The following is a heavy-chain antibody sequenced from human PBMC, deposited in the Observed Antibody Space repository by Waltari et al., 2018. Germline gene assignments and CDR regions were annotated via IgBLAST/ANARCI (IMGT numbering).Heavy chain of an antibody. V-gene: IGHV4-39*07. CDR2: IYYSGST. Sequence: QLQLQESGPGLVKPSETLSLTCTVSGGSISSSSYYWGWIRQPPGKGLEWIGSIYYSGSTYYNPSLKSRVTISVDTSKNQFSLKLSSVTAADTAVYYCALNWENNWFDPWGQGTLVTVSS. CDR1: GGSISSSSYY. J-gene: IGHJ5*02. CDR3: ALNWENNWFDP. D-gene: IGHD7-27*01.